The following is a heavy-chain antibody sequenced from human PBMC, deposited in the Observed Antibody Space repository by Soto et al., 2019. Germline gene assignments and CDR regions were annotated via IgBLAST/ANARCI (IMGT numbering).Heavy chain of an antibody. CDR3: ARDGGRHSGGIDY. CDR2: IIPIFGTA. J-gene: IGHJ4*02. V-gene: IGHV1-69*01. Sequence: QVQLVQSGAEVKKPGSSVKVSCKASGGTFSSYSINWVRQAPGHGLELMGEIIPIFGTANYAQKFQGRVTITADESTSTAYMELSSLRSEDTAVYYCARDGGRHSGGIDYWGQGTLVTVSS. D-gene: IGHD1-26*01. CDR1: GGTFSSYS.